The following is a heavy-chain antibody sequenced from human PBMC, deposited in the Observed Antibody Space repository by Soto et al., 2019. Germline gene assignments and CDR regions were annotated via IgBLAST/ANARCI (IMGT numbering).Heavy chain of an antibody. J-gene: IGHJ6*02. V-gene: IGHV4-4*02. CDR2: IYHSGST. CDR1: GGSISSSNW. CDR3: ARDRLTMVRGVIYYYYGMDV. Sequence: TLSLTCAVPGGSISSSNWWSWVRQPPGKGLEWIGEIYHSGSTNYNPSLKSRVTISVDKSKNQYSLKLSSVTAADTAVYYCARDRLTMVRGVIYYYYGMDVWGQGTTVTVSS. D-gene: IGHD3-10*01.